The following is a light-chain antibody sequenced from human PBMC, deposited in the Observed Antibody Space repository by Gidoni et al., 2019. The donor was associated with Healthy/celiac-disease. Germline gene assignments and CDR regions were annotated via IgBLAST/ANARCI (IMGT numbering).Light chain of an antibody. CDR1: QSVSRN. CDR2: GAF. Sequence: EIVMTQSPATLSVSPGERATLSCSASQSVSRNLAWYQQKTGQAPRLLIYGAFTRATGIPARFSGSGSGTEFTLTISSLQSEDFAVYYCQQYNNWPPMYTFGQGTKLEIK. CDR3: QQYNNWPPMYT. J-gene: IGKJ2*01. V-gene: IGKV3-15*01.